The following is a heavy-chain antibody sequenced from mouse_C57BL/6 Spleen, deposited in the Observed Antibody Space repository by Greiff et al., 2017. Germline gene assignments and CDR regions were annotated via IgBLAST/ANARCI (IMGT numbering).Heavy chain of an antibody. Sequence: EVQGVESGGGLVKPGGSLKLSCAASGFTFSDYGMHWVRQAPEQGLEWVAYISSGSSTIYYADTVKGRFTISRDKAKNTLFLQMSSLRSEDTAMYYCARRPGGYDVGDDFDYWGQGTTLTVSS. CDR1: GFTFSDYG. CDR2: ISSGSSTI. V-gene: IGHV5-17*01. J-gene: IGHJ2*01. CDR3: ARRPGGYDVGDDFDY. D-gene: IGHD2-2*01.